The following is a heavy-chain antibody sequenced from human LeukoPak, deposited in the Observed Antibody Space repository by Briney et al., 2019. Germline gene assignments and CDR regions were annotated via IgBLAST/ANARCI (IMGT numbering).Heavy chain of an antibody. CDR3: ASIGVVPAAINY. Sequence: SETLSLTCAVYGGSFSGYYWSWIRQPPGKGLEWIGEINHSGSTNYNPSLKSRVTISVDTSKNQFSLKLSSVTAADTAVYYCASIGVVPAAINYWGQETLVTVSS. CDR1: GGSFSGYY. V-gene: IGHV4-34*01. J-gene: IGHJ4*02. CDR2: INHSGST. D-gene: IGHD2-2*02.